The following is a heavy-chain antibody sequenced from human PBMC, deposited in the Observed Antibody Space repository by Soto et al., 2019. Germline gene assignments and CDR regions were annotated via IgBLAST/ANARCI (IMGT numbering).Heavy chain of an antibody. V-gene: IGHV3-11*06. J-gene: IGHJ2*01. CDR3: AEEGIRYGFSVSAFLRNRSSDL. CDR2: ISSSSSYT. Sequence: GKGLEWVSYISSSSSYTNYADSVKGRLTISRDNAKNSLYLQMNSLRAEDTALFFRAEEGIRYGFSVSAFLRNRSSDL. D-gene: IGHD3-9*01.